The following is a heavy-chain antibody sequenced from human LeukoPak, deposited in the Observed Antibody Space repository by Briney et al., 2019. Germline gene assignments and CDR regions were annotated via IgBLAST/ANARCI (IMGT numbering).Heavy chain of an antibody. CDR2: INPAGSET. Sequence: GGSLRLSFAASGFSFSAYWMTWVRQAPGTGLEWVANINPAGSETYYVDPVKGRFSISRDNAKNLVYLQMNSLRAEDTAVYHCARFGYVAAVDVWGQGTLVTVSS. CDR3: ARFGYVAAVDV. CDR1: GFSFSAYW. J-gene: IGHJ4*02. D-gene: IGHD2-15*01. V-gene: IGHV3-7*01.